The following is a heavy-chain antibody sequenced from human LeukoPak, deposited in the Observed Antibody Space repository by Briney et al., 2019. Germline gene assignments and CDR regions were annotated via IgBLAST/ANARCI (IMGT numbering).Heavy chain of an antibody. CDR3: ARHAPYSGSYYPDY. CDR1: GYSFTSYW. D-gene: IGHD1-26*01. CDR2: IYPGDSET. V-gene: IGHV5-51*01. J-gene: IGHJ4*02. Sequence: GESLKISCKGSGYSFTSYWIGWVRQMPGKGLEWMGIIYPGDSETRYSPSFQGQVTITADKSISTAYLQWSSLKASDTAMYYCARHAPYSGSYYPDYWGQGTLVTVSS.